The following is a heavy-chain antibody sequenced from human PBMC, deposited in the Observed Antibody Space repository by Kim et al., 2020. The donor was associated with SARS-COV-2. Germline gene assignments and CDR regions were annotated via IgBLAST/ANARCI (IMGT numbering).Heavy chain of an antibody. CDR2: IVVGSGNT. CDR1: GFTFTSSA. D-gene: IGHD1-26*01. Sequence: SVKVSCKASGFTFTSSAVQWVRQARGQRLEWIGWIVVGSGNTNYAQKFQERVTITRDMSTSTAYMELSSLRSEDTAVYYCANSGDAHAGAKMHYYGMDVWGQGTTVTVSS. J-gene: IGHJ6*02. CDR3: ANSGDAHAGAKMHYYGMDV. V-gene: IGHV1-58*01.